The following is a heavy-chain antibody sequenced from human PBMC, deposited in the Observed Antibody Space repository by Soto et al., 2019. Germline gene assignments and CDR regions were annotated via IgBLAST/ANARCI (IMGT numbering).Heavy chain of an antibody. J-gene: IGHJ6*02. CDR2: IYYSGSA. V-gene: IGHV4-61*01. Sequence: SETLSLTCTVSGDSVTSVSDYWSWIRQPPGKGLEWIGYIYYSGSADYNPSLGSRVTISIDTSKDQFSLKLTSVTAADTAVYYCARGVGFGYYYYHMDLWGQGTTVTVSS. D-gene: IGHD3-10*01. CDR1: GDSVTSVSDY. CDR3: ARGVGFGYYYYHMDL.